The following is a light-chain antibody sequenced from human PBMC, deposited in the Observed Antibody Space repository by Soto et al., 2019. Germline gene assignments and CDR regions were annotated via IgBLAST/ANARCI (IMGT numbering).Light chain of an antibody. CDR2: GAS. CDR1: QSVRTS. J-gene: IGKJ4*01. CDR3: QQYASSPPLT. V-gene: IGKV3-20*01. Sequence: EIVLTQSPGTLSLSPGERATLSCRASQSVRTSLAWYQQKPGQAPRLLIYGASSRATVIPDRFSGSGSGTDFTLTISRLEPEDFAVYYCQQYASSPPLTFGGGTKVEI.